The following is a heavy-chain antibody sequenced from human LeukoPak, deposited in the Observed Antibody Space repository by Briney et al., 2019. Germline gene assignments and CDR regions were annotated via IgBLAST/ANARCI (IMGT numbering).Heavy chain of an antibody. CDR2: INPNIGAT. D-gene: IGHD3-3*01. CDR1: GYTFTGYY. V-gene: IGHV1-2*02. CDR3: ARDRVGSGLPRPVYFEP. Sequence: ASVKVSCKPSGYTFTGYYLHWVRQAPGQALEWMGWINPNIGATMYAQKFQGRVTMTRDTSISTAYMELTSLRSDDTAVYCCARDRVGSGLPRPVYFEPWGQGGLVTVSS. J-gene: IGHJ4*01.